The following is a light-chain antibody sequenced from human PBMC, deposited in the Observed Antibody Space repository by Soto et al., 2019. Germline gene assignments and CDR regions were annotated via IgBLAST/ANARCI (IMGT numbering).Light chain of an antibody. CDR1: QSISTY. CDR3: QQSYSTPYT. V-gene: IGKV1-39*01. CDR2: SAS. Sequence: DIQMTQSPSSLSVSVGDRVTITCRASQSISTYLNWYQQKPGKAPNLLIYSASGLQSGVPSRFSGSGSGTAFTLTISSLPPEDFATYFCQQSYSTPYTFGQGTNLEIK. J-gene: IGKJ2*01.